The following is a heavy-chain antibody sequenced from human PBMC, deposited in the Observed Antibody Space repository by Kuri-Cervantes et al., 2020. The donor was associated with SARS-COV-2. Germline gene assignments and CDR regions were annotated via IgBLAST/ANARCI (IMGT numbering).Heavy chain of an antibody. CDR3: ARETVVVLAALDV. CDR1: GGSISRGGYY. J-gene: IGHJ6*04. CDR2: IYYSGST. Sequence: LRLSCTVSGGSISRGGYYWCWIRQHPGKGLEWIGYIYYSGSTYYNPSLKSRVTISGDTSKNQFSLKLSSVTAADTAVYYCARETVVVLAALDVWGKGTTVTVSS. D-gene: IGHD2-2*01. V-gene: IGHV4-31*03.